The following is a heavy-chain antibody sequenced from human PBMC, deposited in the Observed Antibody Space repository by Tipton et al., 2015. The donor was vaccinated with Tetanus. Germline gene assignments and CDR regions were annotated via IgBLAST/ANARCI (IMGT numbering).Heavy chain of an antibody. J-gene: IGHJ6*02. Sequence: QLVQSGAEVKKPGASVKVSCKASGYTFTGYYMYWVRQAPGQGLEWMGWIDPNSGGTIYAQKFQGRVTMTRDTSISTAYMELRRLSSDDTAVYYCARDRGDYIYYGMDVWGPGTTVTVPS. V-gene: IGHV1-2*02. CDR2: IDPNSGGT. CDR3: ARDRGDYIYYGMDV. CDR1: GYTFTGYY.